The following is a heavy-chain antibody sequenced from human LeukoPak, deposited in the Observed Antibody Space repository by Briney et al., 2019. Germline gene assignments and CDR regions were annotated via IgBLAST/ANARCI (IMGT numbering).Heavy chain of an antibody. Sequence: SETLSLTCAVYGGSFSGYYWSWIRQPPGKGLEWIGYIYYSGSTNYNPSLKSRVTISVDTSKNQFSLKLSSVTAADTAVYYCAGYDSSGYAPWRAFDIWGQGTMVTVSS. V-gene: IGHV4-59*08. CDR3: AGYDSSGYAPWRAFDI. CDR1: GGSFSGYY. J-gene: IGHJ3*02. D-gene: IGHD3-22*01. CDR2: IYYSGST.